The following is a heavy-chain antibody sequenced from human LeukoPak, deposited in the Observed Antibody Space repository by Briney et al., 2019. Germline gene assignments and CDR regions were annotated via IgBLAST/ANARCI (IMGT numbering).Heavy chain of an antibody. D-gene: IGHD2-2*01. CDR2: IYYSGST. Sequence: SETLSLTCTVSGGSISSYYWSWIRQPPGKGLEWIGYIYYSGSTNYNPSLKSRVTISVDTSKNQFSLKLSSVTAADTAVYYCARRAYCSTTSCYYEDNYGMDVWGQGTTVTVSS. V-gene: IGHV4-59*08. CDR3: ARRAYCSTTSCYYEDNYGMDV. CDR1: GGSISSYY. J-gene: IGHJ6*02.